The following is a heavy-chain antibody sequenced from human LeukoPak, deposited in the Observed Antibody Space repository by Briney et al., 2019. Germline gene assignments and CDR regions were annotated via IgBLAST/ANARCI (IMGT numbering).Heavy chain of an antibody. V-gene: IGHV4-30-2*01. CDR3: ARAPFWLYPYPPLD. J-gene: IGHJ4*02. CDR2: IYHSGST. D-gene: IGHD3-9*01. CDR1: GGSISSGGYS. Sequence: PSQTLSLTCAVSGGSISSGGYSWSWIRQPPGKGLEWIGYIYHSGSTYYNPSLKSRVTISVDRSKNQFSLKLSSVTAADTAVYYCARAPFWLYPYPPLDWGQGTLVTVSS.